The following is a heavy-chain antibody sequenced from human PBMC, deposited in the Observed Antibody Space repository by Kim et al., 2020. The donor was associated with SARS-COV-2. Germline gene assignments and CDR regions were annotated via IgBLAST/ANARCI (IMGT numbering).Heavy chain of an antibody. CDR3: AREGPLVVDAIAWFDY. CDR2: IIPIFGTA. Sequence: SVKVSCKASGGTFSSYAISWVRQAPGQGLEWMGGIIPIFGTANYAQKFQGRVTITADESTSTAYMELSSLRSEDTAVYYCAREGPLVVDAIAWFDYWGQGTLVTVSS. CDR1: GGTFSSYA. J-gene: IGHJ4*02. V-gene: IGHV1-69*13. D-gene: IGHD2-15*01.